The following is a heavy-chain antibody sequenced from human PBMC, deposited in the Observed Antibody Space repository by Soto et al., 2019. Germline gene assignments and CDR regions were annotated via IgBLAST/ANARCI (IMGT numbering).Heavy chain of an antibody. Sequence: PGGSLRLSCAASGFTFSSYAMSWVRQAPGKGLKWVSAISGSGGSTYYADSVKGRFTISRDNSKNTLYLQMNSLRAEDTAVYYCATTLRFLEWLIPYYMDVWGKGTTVTVSS. D-gene: IGHD3-3*01. CDR1: GFTFSSYA. J-gene: IGHJ6*03. CDR3: ATTLRFLEWLIPYYMDV. V-gene: IGHV3-23*01. CDR2: ISGSGGST.